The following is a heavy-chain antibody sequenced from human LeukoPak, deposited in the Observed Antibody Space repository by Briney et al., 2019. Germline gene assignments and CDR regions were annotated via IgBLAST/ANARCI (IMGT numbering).Heavy chain of an antibody. V-gene: IGHV4-61*02. CDR1: GGSISSGTYY. Sequence: SETLSLTCTVSGGSISSGTYYWSWVRQPAGKGLEWIGRMYSSGSTNYNPSLKSRVTISVDTSKNQFSLKLSSVTAADTAVYYCAREVAGGVYFDYWGRGTLVTVSS. CDR3: AREVAGGVYFDY. D-gene: IGHD2-15*01. CDR2: MYSSGST. J-gene: IGHJ4*01.